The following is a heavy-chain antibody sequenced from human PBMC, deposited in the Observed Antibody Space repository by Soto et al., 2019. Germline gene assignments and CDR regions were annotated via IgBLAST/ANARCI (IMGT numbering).Heavy chain of an antibody. D-gene: IGHD4-17*01. Sequence: QVQLVQSGAEVKNPWSSVKVSCKASGGTFSSAAISWVRQAPGQGLEWMGGIIPIFGTANYAQKFQGRVTSNADESTSKAYMELSSLRSEDRAVYYCARGRVTNHYYYYGMDVWGQGTTVTVSS. CDR2: IIPIFGTA. CDR1: GGTFSSAA. J-gene: IGHJ6*02. CDR3: ARGRVTNHYYYYGMDV. V-gene: IGHV1-69*01.